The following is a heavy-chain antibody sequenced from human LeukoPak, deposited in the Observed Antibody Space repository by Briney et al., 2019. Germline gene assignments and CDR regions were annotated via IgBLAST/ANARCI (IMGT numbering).Heavy chain of an antibody. J-gene: IGHJ6*02. V-gene: IGHV3-48*03. CDR1: GFIFSTYE. CDR2: ISSSGSRI. Sequence: GGSLRLSCAAFGFIFSTYEINWVRQAPRKGLEWVSYISSSGSRIYYADSVKGRFTISRDNAKNSLYLQMNSLRAEDTAVYYCARPRSDLYGMDVWGQGTTVTVSS. CDR3: ARPRSDLYGMDV.